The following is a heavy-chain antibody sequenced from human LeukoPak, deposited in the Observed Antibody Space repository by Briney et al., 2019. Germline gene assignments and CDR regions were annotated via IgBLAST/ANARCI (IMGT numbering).Heavy chain of an antibody. CDR2: ISSSGSTI. Sequence: PGGSLRLSCAASGFTFSDYYMSWIRQAPGKGLEWVSYISSSGSTIYYADSVKGRFTISRDNAKKSLYLQMDSLRDEDTAVYYCASLDTAHPSGVYWGQGTLVTVSS. D-gene: IGHD5-18*01. CDR1: GFTFSDYY. CDR3: ASLDTAHPSGVY. J-gene: IGHJ4*02. V-gene: IGHV3-11*04.